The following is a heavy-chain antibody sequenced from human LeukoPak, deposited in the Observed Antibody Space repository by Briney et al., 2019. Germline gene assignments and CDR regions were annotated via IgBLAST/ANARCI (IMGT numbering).Heavy chain of an antibody. V-gene: IGHV3-30-3*01. Sequence: PGRPLRLSCAASGFTFSSYAMHWVRQAPGKGLEWVAVISYDGSNKYYADSVKGRFTISRDNSKNTLYLQMNSLRAEDTAVYYCGRIIRGYSYGASDYWGQGTLVTVSS. CDR2: ISYDGSNK. J-gene: IGHJ4*02. D-gene: IGHD5-18*01. CDR3: GRIIRGYSYGASDY. CDR1: GFTFSSYA.